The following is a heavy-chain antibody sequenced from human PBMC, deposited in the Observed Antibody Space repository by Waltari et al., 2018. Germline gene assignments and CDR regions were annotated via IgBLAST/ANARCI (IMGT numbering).Heavy chain of an antibody. CDR2: IKSKTDVGTT. CDR3: TTTSFVEQQLVLGWDY. Sequence: EVQLVESGGGLVKPGGSLRLSCAASGFTFSNAWMSWVRQAPGKGLEWVGRIKSKTDVGTTDYAAPVKGRFTISRDDSKNTLYLQMNSLKTEDTAVYYCTTTSFVEQQLVLGWDYWGQGTLVTVSS. V-gene: IGHV3-15*01. CDR1: GFTFSNAW. J-gene: IGHJ4*02. D-gene: IGHD6-13*01.